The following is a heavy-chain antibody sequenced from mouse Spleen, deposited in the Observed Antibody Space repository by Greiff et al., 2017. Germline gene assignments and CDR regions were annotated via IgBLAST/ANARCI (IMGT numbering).Heavy chain of an antibody. CDR1: GYSITSGYY. J-gene: IGHJ4*01. Sequence: EVKLQESGPGLVKPSQSLSLTCSVTGYSITSGYYWNWIRQFPGNKLEWMGYISYDGSNNYNPSLKNRISITRDTSKNQFFLKLNSVTTEDTATYYCAAYYRYDEAMDYWGQGTSVTVSS. CDR2: ISYDGSN. CDR3: AAYYRYDEAMDY. D-gene: IGHD2-14*01. V-gene: IGHV3-6*01.